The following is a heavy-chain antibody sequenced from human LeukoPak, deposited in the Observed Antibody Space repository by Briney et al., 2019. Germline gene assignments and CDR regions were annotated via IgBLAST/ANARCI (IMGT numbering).Heavy chain of an antibody. CDR2: INHSGST. J-gene: IGHJ4*02. V-gene: IGHV4-34*01. Sequence: SETLSLTCAVYGGSFSGYYWSWIRQPPGKGLDWIGEINHSGSTNYNPSLKSRVTISVDTSKNQFSLKLSSVTAADTAVYYCAREGYCSSTSCYPRGGGYDYWGQGTLVTVSS. D-gene: IGHD2-2*01. CDR3: AREGYCSSTSCYPRGGGYDY. CDR1: GGSFSGYY.